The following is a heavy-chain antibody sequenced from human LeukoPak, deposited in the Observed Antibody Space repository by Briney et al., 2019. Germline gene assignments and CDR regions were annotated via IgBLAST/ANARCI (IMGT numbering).Heavy chain of an antibody. J-gene: IGHJ4*02. CDR2: INPNSGGT. CDR3: ASNDFWSGYYYFDC. V-gene: IGHV1-2*02. Sequence: GASVKVSCKASGYTFTGYYMHWVRQAPGQGLEWMGWINPNSGGTNYAQKFQGRVTMTRDTSISTAYMELSRLRSDDTAVYYCASNDFWSGYYYFDCWGQGTLVTVSS. D-gene: IGHD3-3*01. CDR1: GYTFTGYY.